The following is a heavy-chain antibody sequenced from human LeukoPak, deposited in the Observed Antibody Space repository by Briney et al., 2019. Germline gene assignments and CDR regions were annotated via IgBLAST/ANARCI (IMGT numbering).Heavy chain of an antibody. V-gene: IGHV5-51*01. J-gene: IGHJ3*02. CDR2: IYPGDSDT. D-gene: IGHD1-26*01. CDR1: GYTFTSYW. CDR3: ARPLESYYGRDAFDI. Sequence: GASVKVSCKASGYTFTSYWIGWVRQMPGKGLEWMGIIYPGDSDTRYSPSFQGQVTISADKSISTAYLQWSSLKASDTAMYYCARPLESYYGRDAFDIWGQGTMVTVSS.